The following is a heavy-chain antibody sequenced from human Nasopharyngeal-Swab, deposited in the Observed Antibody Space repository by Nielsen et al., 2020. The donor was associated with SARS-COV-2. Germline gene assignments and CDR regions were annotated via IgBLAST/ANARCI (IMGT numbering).Heavy chain of an antibody. J-gene: IGHJ6*03. CDR1: GYSFTSYW. CDR3: ARQAPHYDFWSGSAYYMDV. D-gene: IGHD3-3*01. V-gene: IGHV5-51*01. CDR2: IYPGDSDT. Sequence: GEALKISCKGSGYSFTSYWIGWVREMPGKGLAWMGIIYPGDSDTRYSPSFQGQVTISADKSISTAYLQWSSLKASDTAMYYCARQAPHYDFWSGSAYYMDVWGKGTTVTVSS.